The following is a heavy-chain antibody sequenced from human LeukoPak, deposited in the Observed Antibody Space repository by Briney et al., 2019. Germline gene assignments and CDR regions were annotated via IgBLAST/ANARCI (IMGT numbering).Heavy chain of an antibody. CDR3: ARVFTATTGSYNWFDP. D-gene: IGHD5-18*01. CDR2: ISAYNGNT. V-gene: IGHV1-18*04. J-gene: IGHJ5*02. CDR1: GYTFSGYY. Sequence: GASVKVSCKASGYTFSGYYMHWVRQAPGQGLEWMEWISAYNGNTNYAQKLQGRVTMTTDTSTSTAYMELRSLRSDDTAVYYCARVFTATTGSYNWFDPWGQGTLVTVSS.